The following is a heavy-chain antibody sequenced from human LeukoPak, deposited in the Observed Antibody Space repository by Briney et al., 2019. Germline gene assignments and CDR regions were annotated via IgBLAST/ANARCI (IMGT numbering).Heavy chain of an antibody. CDR2: ITNNGSTI. CDR1: GFTFSTYA. J-gene: IGHJ6*02. V-gene: IGHV3-48*03. CDR3: ARDQWLAYYYHGMDV. Sequence: GGSLRLSCAASGFTFSTYAMNWVRQAPGKGLEWVSYITNNGSTIYYADSVKGRFTISRDKAENSLYLQMNSLRAEDTAIYYCARDQWLAYYYHGMDVWGQGTTVTVSS. D-gene: IGHD6-19*01.